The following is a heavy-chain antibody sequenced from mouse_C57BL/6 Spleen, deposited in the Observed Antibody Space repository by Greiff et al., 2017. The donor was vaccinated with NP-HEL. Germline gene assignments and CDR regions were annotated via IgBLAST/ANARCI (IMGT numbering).Heavy chain of an antibody. CDR3: ARSDGYG. D-gene: IGHD2-2*01. Sequence: DVQLVESGGGLVKPGGSLKLSCAASGFTFSDYGMHWVRQAPEKGLEWVAYISIGSSTIYYAETVKGRFTISRDNAKTTLFLQMTSLRSEDTAMYYCARSDGYGWGQVTLVTVSA. J-gene: IGHJ3*01. V-gene: IGHV5-17*01. CDR2: ISIGSSTI. CDR1: GFTFSDYG.